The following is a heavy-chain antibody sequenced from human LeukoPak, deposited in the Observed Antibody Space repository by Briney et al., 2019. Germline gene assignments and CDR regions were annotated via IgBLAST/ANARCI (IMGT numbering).Heavy chain of an antibody. J-gene: IGHJ6*03. D-gene: IGHD4-17*01. CDR3: AVSTVTTRQIYYYYCYMDV. Sequence: ASVNASCKLSGYTPTELSTHWVRPAPGRGREWRGGFDPVDGETIYAQNFQGRVTMTEDTSTDTAYKELSSLRSEDTAVYYCAVSTVTTRQIYYYYCYMDVWGKGTTVTVSS. V-gene: IGHV1-24*01. CDR2: FDPVDGET. CDR1: GYTPTELS.